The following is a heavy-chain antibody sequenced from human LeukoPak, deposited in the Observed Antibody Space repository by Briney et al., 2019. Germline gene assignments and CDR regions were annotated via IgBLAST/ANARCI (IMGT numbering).Heavy chain of an antibody. CDR3: ARDRAMADY. CDR2: INTGNGNT. J-gene: IGHJ4*02. D-gene: IGHD5-18*01. V-gene: IGHV1-3*04. CDR1: GNIFTSYP. Sequence: ASVKVSCKASGNIFTSYPIHWVRQAPGQRLEWMGWINTGNGNTKYSQKFEGRVTVTRDTSATAAYMELSSLRSEDTAVYYCARDRAMADYWGQGTLVTVSS.